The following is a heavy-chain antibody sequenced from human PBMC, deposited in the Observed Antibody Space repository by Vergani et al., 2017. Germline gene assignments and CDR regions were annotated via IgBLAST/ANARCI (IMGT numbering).Heavy chain of an antibody. CDR1: GFTSSYYG. J-gene: IGHJ1*01. CDR2: ISYDGTQK. D-gene: IGHD1-1*01. Sequence: QVHLVESGGGVVQPGRSLRLSCVVSGFTSSYYGMNWVRQAPGKGLEWVAVISYDGTQKYYADSVKGRFTISRDNSKSTLYLQMNSLRTEDTAVYYCATQSCGTPGCQIGYFREWGQGTLVTVSS. V-gene: IGHV3-30*03. CDR3: ATQSCGTPGCQIGYFRE.